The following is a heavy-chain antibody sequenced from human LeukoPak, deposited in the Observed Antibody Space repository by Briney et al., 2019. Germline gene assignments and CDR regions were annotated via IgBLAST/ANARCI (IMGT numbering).Heavy chain of an antibody. J-gene: IGHJ4*02. CDR1: GITFSSYS. D-gene: IGHD3-10*01. CDR3: ARDQGSYGSGSYYDY. Sequence: GRSLRLSCAASGITFSSYSMNWVRQAPGKGLEWVSSISSSSSYIYYADSVKGRLTISRDNAKNSLYLQMNSLRAEDTAVYYCARDQGSYGSGSYYDYWGQGTLVTVSS. V-gene: IGHV3-21*01. CDR2: ISSSSSYI.